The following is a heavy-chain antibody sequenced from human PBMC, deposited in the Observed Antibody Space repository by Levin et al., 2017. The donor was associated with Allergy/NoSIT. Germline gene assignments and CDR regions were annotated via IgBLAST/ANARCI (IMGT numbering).Heavy chain of an antibody. CDR3: AKAGNYDFWTGYYQDFDH. D-gene: IGHD3-3*01. Sequence: GGSLRLSCAASGFTFSSYAMSWVRQAPGKGLEWVSTISGSGGSTYYADSVKGRFTISRDNSKNTLYLQMNSLRAEDTAVYYCAKAGNYDFWTGYYQDFDHWGQGTLVTVSS. CDR1: GFTFSSYA. CDR2: ISGSGGST. J-gene: IGHJ4*02. V-gene: IGHV3-23*01.